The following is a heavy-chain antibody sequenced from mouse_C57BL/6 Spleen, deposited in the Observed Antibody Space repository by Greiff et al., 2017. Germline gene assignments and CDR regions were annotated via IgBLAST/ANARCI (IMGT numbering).Heavy chain of an antibody. CDR3: TREEKLLRFAY. CDR2: ISSGGDYI. V-gene: IGHV5-9-1*02. J-gene: IGHJ3*01. Sequence: EVQGVESGEGLVKPGGSLKLSCAASGFTFSSYAMSWVRQTPEKRLEWVAYISSGGDYIYYADTVKGRFTISRDNARNTLYLQMSSLKYEDTAMYYCTREEKLLRFAYWGQGTLVTVSA. CDR1: GFTFSSYA. D-gene: IGHD1-1*01.